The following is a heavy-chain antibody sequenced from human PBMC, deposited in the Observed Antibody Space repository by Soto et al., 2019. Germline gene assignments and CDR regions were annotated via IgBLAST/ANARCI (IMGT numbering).Heavy chain of an antibody. V-gene: IGHV3-21*06. CDR3: ARVGTDYGSGSPYYSDY. D-gene: IGHD3-10*01. CDR2: ISPSSSFL. J-gene: IGHJ4*02. Sequence: GWSLRLSCAASVFSFRSYYMNWVRQAPGRGLEWVSSISPSSSFLNYADSVKGRFTISRDNAKSSVNLQMNSLRAEDTAVYYCARVGTDYGSGSPYYSDYWGQGALVTVSS. CDR1: VFSFRSYY.